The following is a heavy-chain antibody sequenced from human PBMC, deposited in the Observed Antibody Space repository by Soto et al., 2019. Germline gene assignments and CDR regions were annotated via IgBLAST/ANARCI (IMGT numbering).Heavy chain of an antibody. CDR3: ARFGGPGLSHNWFDA. Sequence: PGESLKISCKGSGYSFTSYWIGWVRQMPGKGLEWMGIIYPDDSDTRYSPSFQGQVTISADNSITTAYLQWSSLKASDSGMYYCARFGGPGLSHNWFDAWGQGTLVTVSS. CDR1: GYSFTSYW. J-gene: IGHJ5*02. D-gene: IGHD3-3*01. CDR2: IYPDDSDT. V-gene: IGHV5-51*01.